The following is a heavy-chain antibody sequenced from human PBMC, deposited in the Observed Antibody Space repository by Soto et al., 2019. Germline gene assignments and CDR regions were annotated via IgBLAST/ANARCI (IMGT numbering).Heavy chain of an antibody. Sequence: SETLSLTCTVDSISTYYWNWIRQPPGKGLEWIGYIYYMGRTNYNSSLKSRVAISIDTSKNQFSLKLSSVTAADTAIYFCARDPVGVTHFDYWGQGAPVTAPQ. J-gene: IGHJ4*02. CDR2: IYYMGRT. D-gene: IGHD1-26*01. V-gene: IGHV4-59*01. CDR1: DSISTYY. CDR3: ARDPVGVTHFDY.